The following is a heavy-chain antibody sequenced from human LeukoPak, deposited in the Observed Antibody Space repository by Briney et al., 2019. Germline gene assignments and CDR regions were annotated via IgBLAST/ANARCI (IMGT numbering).Heavy chain of an antibody. CDR1: GYTFTSYG. V-gene: IGHV1-18*01. CDR3: ARRGGSSWYYFDY. Sequence: ASVKVSCKASGYTFTSYGISWVRQAPGQGLEWMGWISAYNDNTNYAQRLQGRVTMTTDTSTRTVYMELRSLRSDDTAVNYCARRGGSSWYYFDYWGQGTLVTVSS. J-gene: IGHJ4*02. CDR2: ISAYNDNT. D-gene: IGHD6-13*01.